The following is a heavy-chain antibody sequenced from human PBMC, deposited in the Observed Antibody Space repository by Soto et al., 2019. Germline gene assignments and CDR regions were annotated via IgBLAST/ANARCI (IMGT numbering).Heavy chain of an antibody. CDR1: GYTFTSYD. Sequence: QVQLVQSGAEVKKPGASVKVSCKASGYTFTSYDINWVRQATGQGLEWMGWMNPNSGNTGYAQKFQGRVTMTRNTSISTAYMELSSLRSEDTAVYYCARGLSLVTIFGVVIVQSNWFDPWGQGTLVTVSS. V-gene: IGHV1-8*01. J-gene: IGHJ5*02. CDR2: MNPNSGNT. CDR3: ARGLSLVTIFGVVIVQSNWFDP. D-gene: IGHD3-3*01.